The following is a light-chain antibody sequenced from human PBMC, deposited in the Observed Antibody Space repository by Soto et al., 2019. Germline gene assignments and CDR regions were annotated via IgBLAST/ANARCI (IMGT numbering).Light chain of an antibody. CDR1: QSVSSSY. V-gene: IGKV3-20*01. Sequence: EIVLTQSPGTLSLSPGGRATLSCRASQSVSSSYLAWYQQKPGQAPRLLIYGAASRATGIPDRFSGSGSGTDFTLTISRLEPEDFAVYYCQQFGGSPWTFGQGTKVDIK. CDR2: GAA. CDR3: QQFGGSPWT. J-gene: IGKJ1*01.